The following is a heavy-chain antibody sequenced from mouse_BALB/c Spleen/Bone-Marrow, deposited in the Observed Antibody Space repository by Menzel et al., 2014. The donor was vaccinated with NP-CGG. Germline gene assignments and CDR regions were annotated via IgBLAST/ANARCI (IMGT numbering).Heavy chain of an antibody. CDR3: EREGKGRKERDD. Sequence: VQLQQSGAELVRPGVSVKISCKGSGYTFPAYAMPCVKQIPATSLDWIGLLRHYYGDASYNQKFKGKATMTVAKSSSTAYIELARMKDEDADSEDWEREGKGRKERDDGGQGT. D-gene: IGHD3-3*01. J-gene: IGHJ4*01. V-gene: IGHV1S137*01. CDR1: GYTFPAYA. CDR2: LRHYYGDA.